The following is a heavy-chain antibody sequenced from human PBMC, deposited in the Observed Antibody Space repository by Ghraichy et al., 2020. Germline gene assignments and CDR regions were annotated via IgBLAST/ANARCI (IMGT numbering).Heavy chain of an antibody. V-gene: IGHV3-21*01. CDR3: ARDVGGNLPWVLYGMDV. CDR2: ISISSSYI. J-gene: IGHJ6*02. D-gene: IGHD4-23*01. CDR1: GFTFSSYS. Sequence: GGSLRLSCAASGFTFSSYSMNWVRQAPGKGLEWVSSISISSSYIYYADSVKGRFTISRDNAKNSLYLQMNSLRAEDTAVYYCARDVGGNLPWVLYGMDVWGQGTTVTVSS.